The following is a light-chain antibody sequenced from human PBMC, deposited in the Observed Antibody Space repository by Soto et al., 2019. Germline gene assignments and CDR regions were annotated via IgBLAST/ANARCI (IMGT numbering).Light chain of an antibody. J-gene: IGLJ2*01. CDR3: ETWDSNIRV. CDR1: SGHSSYI. V-gene: IGLV4-60*03. Sequence: QSVLTQSSSASASLGSSVKLTCTLSSGHSSYIIAWHQQQPGKAPRYLMKLEGSGTYNKGSGVPDRFSGSSSGADRYLTISNLQSEDEADFYCETWDSNIRVFGGGTKLTV. CDR2: LEGSGTY.